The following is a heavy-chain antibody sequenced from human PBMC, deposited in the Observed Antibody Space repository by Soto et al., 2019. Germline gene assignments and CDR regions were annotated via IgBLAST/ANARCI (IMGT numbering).Heavy chain of an antibody. CDR2: IIPIFGTA. CDR1: GGTFSSYA. D-gene: IGHD3-10*01. V-gene: IGHV1-69*06. J-gene: IGHJ6*02. Sequence: QVQLVQSGAEVKKPGSSVKVSCKASGGTFSSYAISWVRQAPGQGLEWMGGIIPIFGTANYAQKFQRRVTITADKSTSTAYLELGSVRSADTAVYYCARDTWVGEVKVNYYYYYYGMDFWGQCTTVTVS. CDR3: ARDTWVGEVKVNYYYYYYGMDF.